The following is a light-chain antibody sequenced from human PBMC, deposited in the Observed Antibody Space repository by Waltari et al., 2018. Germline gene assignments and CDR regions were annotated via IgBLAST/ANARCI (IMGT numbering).Light chain of an antibody. J-gene: IGKJ1*01. CDR2: LCS. V-gene: IGKV2-28*01. Sequence: DIVMTQSPFSLPVTPGEPASISCRSSQSLLHRNGNNYLDGYLQKPWQSPQLLFYLCSNRASWVPDRFSASGSGTDFTLKISRVEAEDVGVYYCMQSLLALWTFGQGTKVEIK. CDR1: QSLLHRNGNNY. CDR3: MQSLLALWT.